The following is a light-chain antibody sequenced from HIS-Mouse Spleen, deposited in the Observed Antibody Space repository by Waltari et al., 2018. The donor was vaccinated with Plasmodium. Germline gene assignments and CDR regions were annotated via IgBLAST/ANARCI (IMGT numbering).Light chain of an antibody. Sequence: QSALTQPASVSGSPGQSITISCTGTRSDVGGYNYVPWSQQHPGKAPKLMIYDVSNRPSGVSNRFSGSKSGNTASLTISGLQAEDEADYYCSSYTSSSTLVFGGGTKLTVL. V-gene: IGLV2-14*03. CDR2: DVS. CDR1: RSDVGGYNY. CDR3: SSYTSSSTLV. J-gene: IGLJ2*01.